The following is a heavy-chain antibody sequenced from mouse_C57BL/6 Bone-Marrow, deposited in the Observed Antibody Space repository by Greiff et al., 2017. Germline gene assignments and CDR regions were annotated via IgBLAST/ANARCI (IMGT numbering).Heavy chain of an antibody. CDR2: LRSKSNNYAT. CDR3: VRREIYYYGSSCFSYAMDY. V-gene: IGHV10-1*01. CDR1: GFSFNTYA. D-gene: IGHD1-1*01. J-gene: IGHJ4*01. Sequence: EVQLVESGGGLVQPKGSLKLSCAASGFSFNTYAMNWVRQAPGKGLEWVARLRSKSNNYATYYADSVKDRFTISRDDSESMLYLQMNNLNTEDTAMYYCVRREIYYYGSSCFSYAMDYWGQGTSVTVSS.